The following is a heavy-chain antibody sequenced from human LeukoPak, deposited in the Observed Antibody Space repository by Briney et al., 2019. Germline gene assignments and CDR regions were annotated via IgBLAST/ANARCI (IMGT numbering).Heavy chain of an antibody. CDR3: ARVIAGATTWRY. V-gene: IGHV1-2*02. Sequence: ASVKVSCKASGYIFTGFYIHWLRQAPGQGLEWMGWINPNDGVTKYAQEFQGRVTMTRDTSINTAYMELTRLTSDDTAVYYCARVIAGATTWRYWGQGTLLTVSS. CDR1: GYIFTGFY. CDR2: INPNDGVT. D-gene: IGHD1-26*01. J-gene: IGHJ4*02.